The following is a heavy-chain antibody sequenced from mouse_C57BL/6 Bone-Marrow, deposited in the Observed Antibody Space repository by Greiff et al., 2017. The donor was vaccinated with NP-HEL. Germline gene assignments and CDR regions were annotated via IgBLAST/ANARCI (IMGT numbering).Heavy chain of an antibody. CDR2: IWGDGST. D-gene: IGHD2-2*01. CDR1: GFSLTSYG. CDR3: AKEGNGYYWYMDV. J-gene: IGHJ1*03. V-gene: IGHV2-3*01. Sequence: VKLVESGPGLVAPSQSLSITCTVSGFSLTSYGVSWVRQPPGKGLELLGVIWGDGSTTYHSDPISRLSIIKANSKSQVFLKLNSLQTDDTATYYGAKEGNGYYWYMDVWGTGTTVTVSS.